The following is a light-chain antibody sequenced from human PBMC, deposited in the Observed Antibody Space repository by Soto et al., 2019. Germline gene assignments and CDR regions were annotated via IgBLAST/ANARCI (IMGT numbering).Light chain of an antibody. V-gene: IGLV3-21*02. Sequence: SYELTQPPSVSVAPGQTARITCGGNNIGSKSVHWYQQTPGQAPVLVVYDDGDRPSGIPERLSGSNSGNTATLTISRVEAGDEADYYCQVWESTNDHVLFGGGTKVTVL. CDR1: NIGSKS. J-gene: IGLJ2*01. CDR3: QVWESTNDHVL. CDR2: DDG.